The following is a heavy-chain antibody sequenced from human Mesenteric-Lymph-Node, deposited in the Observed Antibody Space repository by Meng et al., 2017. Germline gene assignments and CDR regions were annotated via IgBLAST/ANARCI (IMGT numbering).Heavy chain of an antibody. CDR3: ARDGGATSSTDWFDP. V-gene: IGHV4-34*01. J-gene: IGHJ5*02. Sequence: SETLSLTCAVYGGSSSGYYWSWIRQPPGKGLEWIGEINHSGSTNYNPSLKSRVTISVDTSKNQFSLKLSSVTAADTAVYYCARDGGATSSTDWFDPWGQGTLVTVSS. D-gene: IGHD1-26*01. CDR2: INHSGST. CDR1: GGSSSGYY.